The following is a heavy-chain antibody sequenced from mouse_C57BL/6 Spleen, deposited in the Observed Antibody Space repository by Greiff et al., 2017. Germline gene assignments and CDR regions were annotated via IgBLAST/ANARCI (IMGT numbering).Heavy chain of an antibody. D-gene: IGHD2-4*01. CDR3: ARSDYDYDAGFDY. CDR1: GYTFTSYG. CDR2: IYPRSGNT. J-gene: IGHJ2*01. V-gene: IGHV1-81*01. Sequence: VQLQQSGAELARPGASVKLSCKASGYTFTSYGISWVKQRTGQGLEWIGEIYPRSGNTYYNETFKGKATLTADKSSSTAYMELRSLTSEDSAVYFCARSDYDYDAGFDYWGQGTTLTVSS.